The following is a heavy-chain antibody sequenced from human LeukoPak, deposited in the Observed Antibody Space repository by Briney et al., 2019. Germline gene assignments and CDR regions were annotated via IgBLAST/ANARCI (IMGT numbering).Heavy chain of an antibody. J-gene: IGHJ4*02. CDR1: GFTFDDYA. CDR2: ISWNSGSI. V-gene: IGHV3-9*01. Sequence: GGSLRLSCAASGFTFDDYAMHWVRQAPGKGLEWVSGISWNSGSIGYADSVKGRFTISRDNAKNSLYLQMNSLRAEDTAVYYCAKEILSSWGYWGQGTLVTVSS. CDR3: AKEILSSWGY. D-gene: IGHD6-13*01.